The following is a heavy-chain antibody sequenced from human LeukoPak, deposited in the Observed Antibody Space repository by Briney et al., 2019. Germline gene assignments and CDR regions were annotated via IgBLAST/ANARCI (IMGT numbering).Heavy chain of an antibody. CDR2: ISGSGGST. D-gene: IGHD3-9*01. CDR1: GFTFGSYA. J-gene: IGHJ4*02. CDR3: AKAKYDILTGYLY. Sequence: GGSLRPSCAASGFTFGSYAMSWVRQAPGKGLEWVSAISGSGGSTYYADSVKGRFTISRDNSKNTLYLQMNSPRAEDTAVYYCAKAKYDILTGYLYWGQGTLVTVSS. V-gene: IGHV3-23*01.